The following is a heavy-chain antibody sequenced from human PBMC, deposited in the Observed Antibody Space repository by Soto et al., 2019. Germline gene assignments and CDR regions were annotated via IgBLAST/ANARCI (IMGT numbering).Heavy chain of an antibody. J-gene: IGHJ4*02. V-gene: IGHV1-3*01. D-gene: IGHD6-19*01. CDR2: INAGNGEI. CDR3: VKGQQQWLTLDF. Sequence: QVQLVQSGAEVKKPGASVTLSCTASGYTFTTYSIYWVRQAPGHRFEWMGWINAGNGEIRYSEAFQGRVTITRDTFANTAYLELSSLTSEDMAVYYWVKGQQQWLTLDFWGQGTLVTVS. CDR1: GYTFTTYS.